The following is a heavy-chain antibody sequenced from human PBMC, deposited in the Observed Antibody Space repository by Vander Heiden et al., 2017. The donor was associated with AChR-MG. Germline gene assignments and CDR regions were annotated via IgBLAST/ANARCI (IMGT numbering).Heavy chain of an antibody. CDR1: GPPIRNSLYY. D-gene: IGHD3-10*01. CDR2: ISHSGTT. J-gene: IGHJ5*02. Sequence: QLQLQESGPGLVKSSETLSLVCTVSGPPIRNSLYYWGWIRQPPGKGLQWIGSISHSGTTYYNPSLTSRVAISVDTSKNQFSLRLTSVTATDTSVYHCARHDWVGVSKPDQRNRFDPWGQGTLVTVSS. V-gene: IGHV4-39*01. CDR3: ARHDWVGVSKPDQRNRFDP.